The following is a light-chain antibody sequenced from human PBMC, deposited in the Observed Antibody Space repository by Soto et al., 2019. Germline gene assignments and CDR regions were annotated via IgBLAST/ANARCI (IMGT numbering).Light chain of an antibody. CDR3: QQYNAYSRT. CDR2: AAS. J-gene: IGKJ1*01. CDR1: QTVNTY. V-gene: IGKV1-5*01. Sequence: DIQMTQSPSSLSASIGDRVTITCRASQTVNTYLHWYQQKPGKAPKLLIYAASNLQSGVPSRFSGSGSGTEFTLTISSLQPADFATYYCQQYNAYSRTFGQGTKVDI.